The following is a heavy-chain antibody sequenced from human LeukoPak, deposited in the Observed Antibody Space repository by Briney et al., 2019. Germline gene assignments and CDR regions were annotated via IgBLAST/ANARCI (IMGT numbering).Heavy chain of an antibody. CDR2: IASDGSST. CDR1: GFTFSSYW. V-gene: IGHV3-74*01. CDR3: AKGAYSYGYQFDY. D-gene: IGHD5-18*01. Sequence: PGGSLRLSCAASGFTFSSYWMNWVRQAPGKGLVWVSRIASDGSSTTYADSVKGRFTISRDNSKNTLYLRMNSLRAEDTAVYYCAKGAYSYGYQFDYWGQGTLVTVSS. J-gene: IGHJ4*02.